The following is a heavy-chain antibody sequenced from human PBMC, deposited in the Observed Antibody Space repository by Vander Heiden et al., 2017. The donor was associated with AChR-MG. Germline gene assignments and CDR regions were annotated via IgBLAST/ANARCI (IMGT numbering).Heavy chain of an antibody. CDR1: GFTFSSYA. CDR3: AREYCSSTSCYADAFDI. Sequence: QVQLVESGGGVVQPGRSLRRSCAASGFTFSSYAMHWVRQAPGKGLEWVAVISYDGSNKYYADSVNGRFTISRDNSKNTLYLQMNSLRAEDTAVYYCAREYCSSTSCYADAFDIWGQGTMVTVSS. V-gene: IGHV3-30-3*01. D-gene: IGHD2-2*01. J-gene: IGHJ3*02. CDR2: ISYDGSNK.